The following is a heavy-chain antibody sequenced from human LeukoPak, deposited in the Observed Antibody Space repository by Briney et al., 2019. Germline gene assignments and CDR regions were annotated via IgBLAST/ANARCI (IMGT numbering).Heavy chain of an antibody. CDR1: GFTFSNYW. CDR3: ARAAGYYYYYMDV. V-gene: IGHV3-33*08. Sequence: PGGSLRLSCVASGFTFSNYWMHWVRQAPGKGLEWVAVIWYDGSNKYYADSVKGRFTISRDNSKNTLYLQMNSLRAEDTAVYYCARAAGYYYYYMDVWGKGTTVTVSS. CDR2: IWYDGSNK. J-gene: IGHJ6*03.